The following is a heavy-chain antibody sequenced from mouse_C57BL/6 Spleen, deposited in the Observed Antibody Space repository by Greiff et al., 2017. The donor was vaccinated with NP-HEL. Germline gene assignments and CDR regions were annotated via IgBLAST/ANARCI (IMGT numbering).Heavy chain of an antibody. J-gene: IGHJ2*01. CDR2: IRNKANGYTT. CDR1: GFTFTDYY. D-gene: IGHD1-1*01. Sequence: EVKLMESGGGLVQPGGSLSLSCAASGFTFTDYYMSWVRQPPGKALEWLGFIRNKANGYTTEYSASVKGRFTISRDNSQSILYLQMNALRAEDSATYYCARSLYYYGSSPFDYWGQGTTLTVSS. V-gene: IGHV7-3*01. CDR3: ARSLYYYGSSPFDY.